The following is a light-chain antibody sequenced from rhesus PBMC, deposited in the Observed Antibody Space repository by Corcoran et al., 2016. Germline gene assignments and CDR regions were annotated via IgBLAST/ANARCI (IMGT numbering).Light chain of an antibody. Sequence: EIVMTQSPATLSLSPGETATLSCRASQSVGSYLAWYQQKPGQAPKLLVHSAYFRATGIPDRFSGSGSWTDFTLTISSLEPEDVGVYHCQQYNDLLPTFGQGTKVEIK. J-gene: IGKJ1*01. CDR3: QQYNDLLPT. CDR2: SAY. V-gene: IGKV3-40*03. CDR1: QSVGSY.